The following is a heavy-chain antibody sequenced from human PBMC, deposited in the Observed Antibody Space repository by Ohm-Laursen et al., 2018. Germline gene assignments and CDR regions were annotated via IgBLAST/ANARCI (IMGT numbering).Heavy chain of an antibody. D-gene: IGHD6-19*01. CDR3: VRDIYKGSGWYGFDI. CDR1: GGSISSYY. Sequence: SETLSLTCTVSGGSISSYYWSWIRQPPGKGLEWIGYIYYSGSTNYNPSLKSRVTISVDTSKNQFSLKLSSVTAADTAVYYCVRDIYKGSGWYGFDIWGQGTMVTVSS. V-gene: IGHV4-59*01. CDR2: IYYSGST. J-gene: IGHJ3*02.